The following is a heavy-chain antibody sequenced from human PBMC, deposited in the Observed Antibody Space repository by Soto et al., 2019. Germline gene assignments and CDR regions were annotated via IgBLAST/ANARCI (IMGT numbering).Heavy chain of an antibody. CDR2: INQDGGGT. V-gene: IGHV3-7*03. CDR3: ARYFRGSGRYFFDY. CDR1: GFTFINSF. Sequence: GALRVSCVASGFTFINSFMGWVRQAPGKGLEWVANINQDGGGTYYVDSVEGRFTISRDNAKDSLYLQMNSLRGEDTAVYYCARYFRGSGRYFFDYWGQGTLATVSS. J-gene: IGHJ4*02. D-gene: IGHD6-19*01.